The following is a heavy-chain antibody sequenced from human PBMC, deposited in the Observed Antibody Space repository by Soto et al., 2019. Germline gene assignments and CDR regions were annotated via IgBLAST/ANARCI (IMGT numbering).Heavy chain of an antibody. Sequence: PGESLKISCKGSGYSFSNHWNGWVRQMPGKGLEWMGIIYPGDSDVRYSPSFQGQVTISADKSSSTAYLQWSSLKASDTAMYYCARPRSSSRNYYGMDVWGQGTTVTVSS. V-gene: IGHV5-51*01. CDR1: GYSFSNHW. CDR3: ARPRSSSRNYYGMDV. D-gene: IGHD6-13*01. CDR2: IYPGDSDV. J-gene: IGHJ6*02.